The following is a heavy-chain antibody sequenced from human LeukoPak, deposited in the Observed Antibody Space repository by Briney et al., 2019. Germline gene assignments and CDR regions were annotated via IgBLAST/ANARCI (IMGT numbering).Heavy chain of an antibody. V-gene: IGHV3-21*04. CDR1: GFTFSSYS. Sequence: GGSLRLSCAASGFTFSSYSMDWVRQAPGKGLEWVSSISSSSSYIYYADSVKGRFTISRDNSKNTLYLQMNSLRGEDTALYYCAKFGRSGWSPFYFDYWGQGTLVTVSS. D-gene: IGHD6-19*01. CDR2: ISSSSSYI. J-gene: IGHJ4*02. CDR3: AKFGRSGWSPFYFDY.